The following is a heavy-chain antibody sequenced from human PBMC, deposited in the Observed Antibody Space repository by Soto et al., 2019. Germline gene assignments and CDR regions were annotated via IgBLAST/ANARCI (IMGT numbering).Heavy chain of an antibody. CDR1: GYTFTTYG. Sequence: GASVKVSCKASGYTFTTYGIAWVRQAPGQGFEWMGWISTYSGLTKYAEKFQGRVTMTTDTSTSTADMELKTLRSDDTAVYFCARGALGYDSRGYYFYYWGQGTRVTVSS. D-gene: IGHD3-22*01. CDR3: ARGALGYDSRGYYFYY. J-gene: IGHJ4*02. CDR2: ISTYSGLT. V-gene: IGHV1-18*01.